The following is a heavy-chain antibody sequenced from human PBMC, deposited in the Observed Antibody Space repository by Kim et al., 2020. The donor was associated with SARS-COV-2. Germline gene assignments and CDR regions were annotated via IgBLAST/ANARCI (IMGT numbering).Heavy chain of an antibody. D-gene: IGHD5-18*01. CDR3: ASPRFGDGYSQPFDY. Sequence: SETLSLTCTVSGGSISSGSYYWGWIRQPPGKGLEWIGSIFYSGSTYYNPSLKSRVTISVDTSKNQFSLKLSSVTAADTAVYYCASPRFGDGYSQPFDYWGQGTLVTVSS. CDR2: IFYSGST. J-gene: IGHJ4*02. CDR1: GGSISSGSYY. V-gene: IGHV4-39*01.